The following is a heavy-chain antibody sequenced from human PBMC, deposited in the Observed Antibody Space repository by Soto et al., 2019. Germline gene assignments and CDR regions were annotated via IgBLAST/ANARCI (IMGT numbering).Heavy chain of an antibody. CDR3: ARESEDLTSNFDY. CDR2: ISSTTNYI. Sequence: GGSLRLSCXASGFTFTRYSMNWVRQAPGKGLEWVSSISSTTNYIYYGDSMKGRFTISRDNAKNSLYLEMNSLRAEDTAVYYCARESEDLTSNFDYWGQGTLVTSPQ. CDR1: GFTFTRYS. V-gene: IGHV3-21*06. J-gene: IGHJ4*02.